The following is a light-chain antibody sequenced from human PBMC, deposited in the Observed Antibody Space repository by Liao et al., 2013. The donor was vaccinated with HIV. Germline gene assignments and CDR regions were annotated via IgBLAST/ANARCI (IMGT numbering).Light chain of an antibody. V-gene: IGLV3-21*01. CDR2: YDS. Sequence: SYELTQPPSVSVAPGKTARITCGGNNIGSKSVHWYQRKPGQAPLLVIYYDSDRPSGIPERFSGSNSGNTATLTISRVEAGDEAAYYCQVLDSSSDHYVFGTGTKVTVL. CDR3: QVLDSSSDHYV. J-gene: IGLJ1*01. CDR1: NIGSKS.